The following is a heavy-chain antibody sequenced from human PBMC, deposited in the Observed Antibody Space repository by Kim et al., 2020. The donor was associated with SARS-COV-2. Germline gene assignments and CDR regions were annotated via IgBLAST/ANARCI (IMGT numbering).Heavy chain of an antibody. Sequence: GGSLRLSCAASGFTVSSNYMRWVRQAPGKGLEWVAVICNDGSTKYEDAVERRFTTITRNSKNKPYFQLMNSLGEETAVEYCSRNVSGNSSDCFGWFAPW. CDR1: GFTVSSNY. CDR3: SRNVSGNSSDCFGWFAP. CDR2: ICNDGST. D-gene: IGHD3-22*01. V-gene: IGHV3-53*04. J-gene: IGHJ5*02.